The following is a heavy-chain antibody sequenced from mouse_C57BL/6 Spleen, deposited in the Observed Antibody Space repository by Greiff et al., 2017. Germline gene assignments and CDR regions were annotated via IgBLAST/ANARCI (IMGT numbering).Heavy chain of an antibody. CDR1: GFSLTSYA. V-gene: IGHV2-9-1*01. D-gene: IGHD1-1*01. CDR3: ARGLYGSSLGYFEV. Sequence: QVQLKESGPGLVAPSQSLSITCTVSGFSLTSYAISWVRQPPGKGLEWLGVIWTGGGTNYNYALKSKLSISKDNSKSQVFLKMNSLQTDDTARYYCARGLYGSSLGYFEVWGTGTTVTLSS. CDR2: IWTGGGT. J-gene: IGHJ1*03.